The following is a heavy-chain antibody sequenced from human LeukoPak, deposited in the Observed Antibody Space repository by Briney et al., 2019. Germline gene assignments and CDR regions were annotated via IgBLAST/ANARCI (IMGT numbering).Heavy chain of an antibody. CDR2: ISAYNGNT. Sequence: GASVKVSCKASGYTFTSYGISWVRQAPGQGLEWMGWISAYNGNTNYAQKLQGRVTMNTDTSTSTAYMELRSLRSDDTAVYYCARLAVPVVPAAINWFDPWGQGTLVTVSS. J-gene: IGHJ5*02. CDR1: GYTFTSYG. D-gene: IGHD2-2*01. CDR3: ARLAVPVVPAAINWFDP. V-gene: IGHV1-18*01.